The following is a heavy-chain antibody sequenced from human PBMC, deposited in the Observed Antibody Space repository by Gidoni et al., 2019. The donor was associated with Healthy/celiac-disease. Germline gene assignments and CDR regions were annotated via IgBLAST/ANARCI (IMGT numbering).Heavy chain of an antibody. Sequence: QLQLQESGPGLVKPSETLSLTCTVSGGSISSSSYYWGWIRQPPGKGLEWIGSIYYSGSTYYNPSLKSRVTISVDTSKNQFSLKLSSVTAADTAVYYCARGYCSGGSCLYGMDVWGQGTTVTVSS. CDR2: IYYSGST. CDR3: ARGYCSGGSCLYGMDV. D-gene: IGHD2-15*01. J-gene: IGHJ6*02. CDR1: GGSISSSSYY. V-gene: IGHV4-39*01.